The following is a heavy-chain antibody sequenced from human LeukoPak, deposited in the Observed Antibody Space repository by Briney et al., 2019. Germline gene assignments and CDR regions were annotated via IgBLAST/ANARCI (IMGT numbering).Heavy chain of an antibody. J-gene: IGHJ4*02. CDR3: AKDLPGGGLDY. D-gene: IGHD3/OR15-3a*01. Sequence: SETLSLTCAVSGGSISSSNWWSWVRQPPGTGLEWIGDVYHTGSTNYNPSLKSRVTLSVDKSKNQFSLKLTSVTAADTAMYYCAKDLPGGGLDYWGQGTLVTVSS. CDR2: VYHTGST. V-gene: IGHV4-4*02. CDR1: GGSISSSNW.